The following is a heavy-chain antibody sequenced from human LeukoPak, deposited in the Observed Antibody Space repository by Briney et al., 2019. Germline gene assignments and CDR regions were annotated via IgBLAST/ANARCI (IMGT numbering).Heavy chain of an antibody. CDR2: IYHSGST. CDR3: AREREGPYGYLDY. D-gene: IGHD4-17*01. J-gene: IGHJ4*02. V-gene: IGHV4-38-2*02. CDR1: GYSISSGYF. Sequence: SETLSLTCTVPGYSISSGYFWGWIRQPPGKGLEWIGTIYHSGSTYYNPSLKSRVTISVDTSKNQFSLKLSSVTAADTAVYYCAREREGPYGYLDYWGQGTLVTVSS.